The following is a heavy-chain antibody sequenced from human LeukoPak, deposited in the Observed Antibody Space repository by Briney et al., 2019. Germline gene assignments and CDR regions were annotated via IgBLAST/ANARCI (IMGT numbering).Heavy chain of an antibody. D-gene: IGHD1-26*01. J-gene: IGHJ4*02. CDR1: GYTFTSYG. V-gene: IGHV1-18*01. CDR2: ISGYNGNK. Sequence: GASVKVSCKASGYTFTSYGISWVRQAPGQGLEWMGWISGYNGNKNYAQKFQDRVTMTTDTSASTAHMELRSLRSDDTAVYYCARDGGVGATELDYWGQGTLVSVSS. CDR3: ARDGGVGATELDY.